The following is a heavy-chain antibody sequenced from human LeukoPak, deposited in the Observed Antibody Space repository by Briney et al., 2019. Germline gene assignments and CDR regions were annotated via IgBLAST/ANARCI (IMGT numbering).Heavy chain of an antibody. J-gene: IGHJ4*02. V-gene: IGHV4-39*01. CDR3: ARLHYYASGSQDYFDY. CDR2: IYFVGNT. D-gene: IGHD3-10*01. CDR1: GDSIRSTSYF. Sequence: SETLSLTCTVSGDSIRSTSYFWGWIRQSPGRGLQWIGSIYFVGNTYYNPSLKSRVTMSIDTSKSQFSLKLTSVTAADTAVYFCARLHYYASGSQDYFDYWGRGTLVTVSS.